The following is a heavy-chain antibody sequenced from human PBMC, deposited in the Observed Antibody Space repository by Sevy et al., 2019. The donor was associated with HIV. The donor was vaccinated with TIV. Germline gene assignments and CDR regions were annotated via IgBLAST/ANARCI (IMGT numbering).Heavy chain of an antibody. Sequence: GGSLRLSCAASGFNVNDIYINWVRQAPGKGLEWVSVMYSGGGTYYADSVKGRFTISRDDSKNSLNLQMNSLRAEDTAVYYCTRNGGAFDNGFDPWGQGTLVTVSS. D-gene: IGHD2-8*01. CDR1: GFNVNDIY. CDR2: MYSGGGT. J-gene: IGHJ5*02. V-gene: IGHV3-53*01. CDR3: TRNGGAFDNGFDP.